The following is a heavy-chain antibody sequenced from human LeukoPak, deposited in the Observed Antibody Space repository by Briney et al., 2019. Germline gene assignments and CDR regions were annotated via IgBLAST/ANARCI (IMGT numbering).Heavy chain of an antibody. J-gene: IGHJ4*02. CDR1: GYSFTSYW. Sequence: GESLKISCQGSGYSFTSYWIGWVRQLPGKGLEWMGIIYPGDSDTRYSPSFQGQVTISADKSISTAYLQWSSLKASDTAMYYCARLKYCSGGSCYPASIFDYWGQGTLVTVSS. CDR2: IYPGDSDT. V-gene: IGHV5-51*01. CDR3: ARLKYCSGGSCYPASIFDY. D-gene: IGHD2-15*01.